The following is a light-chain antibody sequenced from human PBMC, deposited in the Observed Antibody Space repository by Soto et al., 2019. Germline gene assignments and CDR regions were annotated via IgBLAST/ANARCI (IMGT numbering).Light chain of an antibody. J-gene: IGLJ1*01. CDR3: TSYTTYSTLDV. Sequence: QSVLTQPPSASGSPGQSVTISCTGTSSDVGGYNYVSWYQQHPGKAPKLIISEVSKRPSGVPDRFSGSKSGNTASLTVSGLQAEDEADYYCTSYTTYSTLDVFGTGTKLTVL. CDR2: EVS. CDR1: SSDVGGYNY. V-gene: IGLV2-8*01.